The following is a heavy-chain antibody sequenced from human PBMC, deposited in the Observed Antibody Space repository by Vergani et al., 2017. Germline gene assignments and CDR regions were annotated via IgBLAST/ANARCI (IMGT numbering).Heavy chain of an antibody. J-gene: IGHJ6*04. CDR1: GFTFSSND. Sequence: EVQLVESGGGLVQPGGSLRLSCTVSGFTFSSNDFHWVRQTAGKGLEWVSSIGVDGDRYYSDSVKGRFTISRDNGQSYLYLDMDNLRVEDTAVYFCAKEFFGTGNCYGWNHLEVWGEGTSVTVSS. CDR3: AKEFFGTGNCYGWNHLEV. CDR2: IGVDGDR. D-gene: IGHD1-1*01. V-gene: IGHV3-13*01.